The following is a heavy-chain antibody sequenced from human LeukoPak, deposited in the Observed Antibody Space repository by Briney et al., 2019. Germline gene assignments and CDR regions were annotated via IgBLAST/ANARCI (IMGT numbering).Heavy chain of an antibody. CDR1: GFTFSSYA. CDR2: ISSSSSTI. V-gene: IGHV3-48*01. J-gene: IGHJ4*02. Sequence: GGSLRLSCAASGFTFSSYAMSWVRQAPGKGLEWVSYISSSSSTIYYADSVKGRFTISRDNAKNSLYLQMNSLRAEDTAVYYCARDRSRDYGDYPSPFDYWGQGTLVTVSS. CDR3: ARDRSRDYGDYPSPFDY. D-gene: IGHD4-17*01.